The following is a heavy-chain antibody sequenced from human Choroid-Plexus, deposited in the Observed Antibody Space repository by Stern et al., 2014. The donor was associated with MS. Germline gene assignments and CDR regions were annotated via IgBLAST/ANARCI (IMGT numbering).Heavy chain of an antibody. CDR2: INPNTGGN. J-gene: IGHJ6*02. Sequence: DQLVESGAEVTKPGASVKVSCKTSGYIFTGYYIHWVRQAPGQGLEWMAWINPNTGGNKYAQKFQGRVTRSRDTAISTAYVELSSLTSDDTAVYYCARDQRGITIFGVVTDYYYLGMDVWGQGTTVTVSS. V-gene: IGHV1-2*02. CDR1: GYIFTGYY. D-gene: IGHD3-3*01. CDR3: ARDQRGITIFGVVTDYYYLGMDV.